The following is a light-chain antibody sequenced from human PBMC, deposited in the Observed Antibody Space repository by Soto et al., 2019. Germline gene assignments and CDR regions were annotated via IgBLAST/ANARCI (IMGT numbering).Light chain of an antibody. V-gene: IGKV3-15*01. CDR1: QSVNSN. CDR2: GAS. CDR3: QHDNNWPPLWT. Sequence: EIVILESPVPLSVFPGEGATLASRTSQSVNSNLAWYQQKPGQAPRLVLYGASSRATGIPARFSATGSGTAFTLTSSGLHSEDFAVYSYQHDNNWPPLWTFGQGTKVEIK. J-gene: IGKJ1*01.